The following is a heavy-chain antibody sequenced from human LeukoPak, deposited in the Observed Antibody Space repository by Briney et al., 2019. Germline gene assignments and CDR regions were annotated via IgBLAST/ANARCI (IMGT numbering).Heavy chain of an antibody. V-gene: IGHV5-51*01. Sequence: GESLKISCKGSGYSFTNNWIGWVRQMPGKGLEWMGFIYPDDSDTRYSPSFQGQVTISADKSISTAYLQWSSLKASDTAMYYCARRPYSSSHRFWGAFDIWGQGTMVTVSS. CDR1: GYSFTNNW. CDR3: ARRPYSSSHRFWGAFDI. D-gene: IGHD6-6*01. CDR2: IYPDDSDT. J-gene: IGHJ3*02.